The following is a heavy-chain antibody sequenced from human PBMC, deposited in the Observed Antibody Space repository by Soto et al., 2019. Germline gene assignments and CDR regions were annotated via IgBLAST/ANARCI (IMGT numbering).Heavy chain of an antibody. Sequence: GGSLRLSCAASGFTFSSYSMNWVRQAPGKGLEWVSYISSSSSTIYYADSVKGRFTISRDNAKNSLYLQMNSLRAEDTAVYYCARDRLGLDGYFDYWGQGTLVTVSS. J-gene: IGHJ4*02. CDR1: GFTFSSYS. D-gene: IGHD3-16*01. V-gene: IGHV3-48*01. CDR3: ARDRLGLDGYFDY. CDR2: ISSSSSTI.